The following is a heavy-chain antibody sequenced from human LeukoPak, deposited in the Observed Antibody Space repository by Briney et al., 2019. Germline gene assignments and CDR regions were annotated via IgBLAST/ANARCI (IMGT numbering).Heavy chain of an antibody. CDR3: ARLTGSYYFDY. D-gene: IGHD3-9*01. CDR2: IYSGGKT. Sequence: GGSLRLSCAASGFTVSGNHMTWVRQAPGKGLEWVSVIYSGGKTYYADSVKGRLTISRDNSKNALYLQMNTLRAENTAVYYYARLTGSYYFDYWGQGTLVTVSS. V-gene: IGHV3-53*01. CDR1: GFTVSGNH. J-gene: IGHJ4*02.